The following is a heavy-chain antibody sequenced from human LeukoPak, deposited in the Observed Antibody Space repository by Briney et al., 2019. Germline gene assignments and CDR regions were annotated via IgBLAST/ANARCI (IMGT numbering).Heavy chain of an antibody. V-gene: IGHV4-34*01. J-gene: IGHJ5*02. CDR3: ARGALLVRLRSERKFDP. D-gene: IGHD6-25*01. CDR1: GGSFSGYY. Sequence: PSETLSLTCAVYGGSFSGYYWSWIRQPPGKGLEWIGEINHSGSTNYNPSLKSRVTISVDTSKNQFSLKLSSVTAADTAVYYCARGALLVRLRSERKFDPWGQGTLVTVSS. CDR2: INHSGST.